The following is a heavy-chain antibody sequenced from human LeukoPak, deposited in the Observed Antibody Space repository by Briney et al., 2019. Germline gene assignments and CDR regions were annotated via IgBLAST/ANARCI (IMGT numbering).Heavy chain of an antibody. D-gene: IGHD6-19*01. CDR3: TPTGSGWTYSSGY. CDR1: GFTFSGSA. J-gene: IGHJ4*02. V-gene: IGHV3-73*01. CDR2: IRSKANSYAT. Sequence: PGGSLKLSCAASGFTFSGSAMHWVRQASGKGLEWVGRIRSKANSYATAYAASVKGRFTISRDDSKNTAYLQMNSLKTEDTAVYYCTPTGSGWTYSSGYWGQGTLVTVSS.